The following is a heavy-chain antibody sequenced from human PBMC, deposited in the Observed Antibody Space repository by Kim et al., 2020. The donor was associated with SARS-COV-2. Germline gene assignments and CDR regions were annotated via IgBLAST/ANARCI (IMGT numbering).Heavy chain of an antibody. J-gene: IGHJ5*02. D-gene: IGHD3-22*01. CDR2: IYWDDDK. CDR3: AHARIYYYDSSGYSWSNWFDP. V-gene: IGHV2-5*02. Sequence: SGPTLVNPTQTLTLTCTFSGFSLSTSGVGVGWIRQPPGKALEWLALIYWDDDKRYSPSLKSRLTITKDTSKNQVVLTMTNMDPVDTATYYCAHARIYYYDSSGYSWSNWFDPWGQGTLVTVSS. CDR1: GFSLSTSGVG.